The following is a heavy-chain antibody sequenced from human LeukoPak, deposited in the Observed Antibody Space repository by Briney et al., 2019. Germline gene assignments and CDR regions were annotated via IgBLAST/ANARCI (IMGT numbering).Heavy chain of an antibody. J-gene: IGHJ4*02. CDR2: IYYSGST. CDR3: ARHYQPLLYPGAYFDY. D-gene: IGHD2-2*02. Sequence: PSETLSLTCTVSGGSISNYYWSWIRQPPGKGLEWIGYIYYSGSTNYNPSLKSRVTISVDTSRNQFSLKRSSVTAADTAVYYCARHYQPLLYPGAYFDYWGQGTLVTVSS. CDR1: GGSISNYY. V-gene: IGHV4-59*08.